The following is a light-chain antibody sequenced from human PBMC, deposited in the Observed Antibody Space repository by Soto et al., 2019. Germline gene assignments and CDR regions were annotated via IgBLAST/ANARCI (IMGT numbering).Light chain of an antibody. J-gene: IGKJ5*01. CDR1: QSVNSNY. V-gene: IGKV3-20*01. Sequence: EIVMTQSPATLSVSPGERATLSCRASQSVNSNYLAWYQQKRGQAPRLLIYGAFTRATGIPDRFSGSGSGTDFTLTISRLEPEDFAVYYCQQHETLITFGQGTRLEIK. CDR3: QQHETLIT. CDR2: GAF.